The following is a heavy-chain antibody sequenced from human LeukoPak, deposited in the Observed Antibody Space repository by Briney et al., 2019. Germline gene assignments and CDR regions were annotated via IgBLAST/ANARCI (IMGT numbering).Heavy chain of an antibody. V-gene: IGHV3-23*01. J-gene: IGHJ6*03. CDR2: ISGSGGST. CDR3: AKGKPYDYYYMDV. Sequence: GGSLRLSCAAPGFTFSSYGMSWVRQAPGKGLEWVSAISGSGGSTYYADSVKGRFTISRDNSKNTLYLQMNSLRAEDTAVYYCAKGKPYDYYYMDVWGKGTTVTISS. D-gene: IGHD1-14*01. CDR1: GFTFSSYG.